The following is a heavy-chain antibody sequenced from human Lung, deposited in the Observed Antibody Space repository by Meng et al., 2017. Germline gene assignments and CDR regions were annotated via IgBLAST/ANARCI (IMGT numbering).Heavy chain of an antibody. CDR1: GGSFSDYY. D-gene: IGHD4-11*01. CDR3: ARGPTTMAHDFDY. J-gene: IGHJ4*02. CDR2: INHSGST. Sequence: HVQIQKWGAGLLNPSQTLSLTCVVSGGSFSDYYWSGSRQPPGKGLEWIGEINHSGSTNYNPSLESRATISVDTSQNNLSLKLSSVTAADSAVYYCARGPTTMAHDFDYWGQGTLVTVSS. V-gene: IGHV4-34*01.